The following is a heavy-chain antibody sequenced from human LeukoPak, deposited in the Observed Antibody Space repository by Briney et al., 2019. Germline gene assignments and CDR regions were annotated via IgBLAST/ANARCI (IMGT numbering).Heavy chain of an antibody. CDR2: ISGSGGST. Sequence: GGSLRLSCAASGFTFSSYAMSWVRQAPGKGLEWVSAISGSGGSTYYADSVKGRFTISRDNSKNTLYLQMNSLRAEDTAVYYCAKDNIPYCGGDCYSAGFDYWGQGTLVTVSS. V-gene: IGHV3-23*01. CDR1: GFTFSSYA. CDR3: AKDNIPYCGGDCYSAGFDY. J-gene: IGHJ4*02. D-gene: IGHD2-21*02.